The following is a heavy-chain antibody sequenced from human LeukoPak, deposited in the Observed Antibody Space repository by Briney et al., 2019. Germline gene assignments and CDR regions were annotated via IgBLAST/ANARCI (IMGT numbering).Heavy chain of an antibody. Sequence: GSVKVSCKASGYTFTGYYMHWVRQAPGQGLEWMGWINPNSGGTNYAQKFQGRVTMTRDTSISTAYMELSRLRSDDTAVYYCARDQGYSSSSGPFDYWGQGTLVTVSS. J-gene: IGHJ4*02. D-gene: IGHD6-6*01. CDR3: ARDQGYSSSSGPFDY. CDR2: INPNSGGT. CDR1: GYTFTGYY. V-gene: IGHV1-2*02.